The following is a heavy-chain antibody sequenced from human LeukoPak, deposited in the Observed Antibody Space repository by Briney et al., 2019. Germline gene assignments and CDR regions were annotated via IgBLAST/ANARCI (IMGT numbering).Heavy chain of an antibody. V-gene: IGHV1-8*03. D-gene: IGHD3-3*01. Sequence: GASVKVSCKASGYTFTSYDINWVRQATGQGLEWMGWMNPNSGNTGYAQKFQGRVTITRNTFISTAYMELSSLRSEDTAVYYCARSNFWSGYFQYYYYYYMDVWGKGTTVTVSS. CDR3: ARSNFWSGYFQYYYYYYMDV. J-gene: IGHJ6*03. CDR1: GYTFTSYD. CDR2: MNPNSGNT.